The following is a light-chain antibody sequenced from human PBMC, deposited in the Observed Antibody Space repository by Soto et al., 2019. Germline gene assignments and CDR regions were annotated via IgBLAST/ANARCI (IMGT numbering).Light chain of an antibody. CDR2: RTS. CDR1: QSFSSSY. Sequence: IVLTQSPGTLSLSPGERATLSCRASQSFSSSYLAWYQQKPGQAPRLLIYRTSNRATGILDRFSGSGSGTDFTLTISRLEPEDFAVYWCQQYDSSPRTFGQGTKVDIK. V-gene: IGKV3-20*01. J-gene: IGKJ1*01. CDR3: QQYDSSPRT.